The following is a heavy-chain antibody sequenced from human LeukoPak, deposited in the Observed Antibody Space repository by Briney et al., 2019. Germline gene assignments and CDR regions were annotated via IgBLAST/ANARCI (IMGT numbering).Heavy chain of an antibody. D-gene: IGHD4-17*01. CDR2: IIPIFGTA. CDR1: GYTLTELS. V-gene: IGHV1-69*13. J-gene: IGHJ4*02. CDR3: ARGRTKPTVTTFDY. Sequence: SVKVSCKVSGYTLTELSMRWVRQAPGKGIEWMGGIIPIFGTANYARKFQGRVTMTADESTSTAYMELSSLRSEDTAVYYCARGRTKPTVTTFDYWGQGTLVTVSS.